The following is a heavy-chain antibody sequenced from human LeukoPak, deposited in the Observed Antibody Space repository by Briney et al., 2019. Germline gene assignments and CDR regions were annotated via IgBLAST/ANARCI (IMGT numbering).Heavy chain of an antibody. D-gene: IGHD1-14*01. CDR2: ISSSRATI. V-gene: IGHV3-48*01. J-gene: IGHJ4*02. CDR1: GVTFSSYI. Sequence: PGGALRLSCVASGVTFSSYIMNGGRDAPGRGVGCGSYISSSRATIYYAESVRGGVTISRDNAKNSLYLQMNRLRADDTAVYYCARGPTGASPGTSDYWGQGTLVTVSS. CDR3: ARGPTGASPGTSDY.